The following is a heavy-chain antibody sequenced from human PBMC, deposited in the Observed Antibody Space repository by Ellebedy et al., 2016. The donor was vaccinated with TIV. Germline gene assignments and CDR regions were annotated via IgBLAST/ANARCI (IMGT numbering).Heavy chain of an antibody. CDR3: ARASVEGFDY. D-gene: IGHD4-23*01. CDR2: IIPIFGTA. J-gene: IGHJ4*02. Sequence: SVKVSCXASGYTFTSYGISWVRQAPGQGLEWMGGIIPIFGTANYAQKFQGRVTITADESTSTAYMELSSLRSEDTAVYYCARASVEGFDYWGQGTLVTVSS. CDR1: GYTFTSYG. V-gene: IGHV1-69*13.